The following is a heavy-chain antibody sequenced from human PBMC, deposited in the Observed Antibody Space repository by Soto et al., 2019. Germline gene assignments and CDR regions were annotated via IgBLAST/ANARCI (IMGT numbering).Heavy chain of an antibody. CDR2: IYYSGST. D-gene: IGHD2-15*01. Sequence: SETLSLTCTVSGGSISSYYWSWIRQPPGKGLEWIGYIYYSGSTNYNPSLKSRVTISVDTSKNQFSLKLSSVTAADTAVYYCARLLGVVAAFSPDNWFDPWGQGTLVTVSS. CDR1: GGSISSYY. J-gene: IGHJ5*02. V-gene: IGHV4-59*08. CDR3: ARLLGVVAAFSPDNWFDP.